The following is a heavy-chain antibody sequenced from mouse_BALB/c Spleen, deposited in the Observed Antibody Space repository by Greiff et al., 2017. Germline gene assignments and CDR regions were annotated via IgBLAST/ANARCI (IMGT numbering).Heavy chain of an antibody. Sequence: EVQLQQSGPELVKPGASVKLSCTASGFNIKDTYMHWVKQRPEQGLEWIGRIDPANGNTKYDPKFQGKATITADTSSNTAYLQLSSLTSEDTAVYYCANYDGYAMDYWGQGTSVTVSS. V-gene: IGHV14-3*02. CDR3: ANYDGYAMDY. D-gene: IGHD2-4*01. CDR2: IDPANGNT. J-gene: IGHJ4*01. CDR1: GFNIKDTY.